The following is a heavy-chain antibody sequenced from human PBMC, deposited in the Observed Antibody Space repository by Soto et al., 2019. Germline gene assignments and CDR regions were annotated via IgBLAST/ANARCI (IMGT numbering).Heavy chain of an antibody. CDR1: GYTFTSYA. CDR3: AVYSGYDRWYFDL. J-gene: IGHJ2*01. CDR2: INAGNGNT. D-gene: IGHD5-12*01. V-gene: IGHV1-3*01. Sequence: ASVKVSCKASGYTFTSYAMHWVRQAPGQRLEWMGWINAGNGNTKYSQKFQGRVTITRDTSASTAYMELSSLRSEDTAVYYCAVYSGYDRWYFDLWGRGTLVTVS.